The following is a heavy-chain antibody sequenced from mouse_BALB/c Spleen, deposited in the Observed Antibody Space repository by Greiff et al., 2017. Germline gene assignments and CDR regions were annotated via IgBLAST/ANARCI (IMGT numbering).Heavy chain of an antibody. V-gene: IGHV5-17*02. D-gene: IGHD1-1*01. J-gene: IGHJ2*01. CDR3: ARGDYGSSYYFDY. Sequence: EVKVVESGGGLVQPGGSRKLSCAASGFTFSSFGMHWVRQAPEKGLEWVAYISSGSSTIYYADTVKGRFTISRDNPKNTLFLQMTSLRSEETAMYYCARGDYGSSYYFDYWGKGTTLTVSS. CDR2: ISSGSSTI. CDR1: GFTFSSFG.